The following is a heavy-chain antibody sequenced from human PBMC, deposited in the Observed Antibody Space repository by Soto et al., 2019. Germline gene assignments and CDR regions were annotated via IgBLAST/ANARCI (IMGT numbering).Heavy chain of an antibody. V-gene: IGHV1-69*13. CDR2: IIPIFGTA. Sequence: SVKVSCKASGGTFSSYAISWVRQAPGQGLEWLGGIIPIFGTANYAQKFQGRVTITADESTSTAYMELSSLRSEDTAVYYCARDGDRDGYNTGYWGQGTMVTVSS. D-gene: IGHD5-12*01. CDR1: GGTFSSYA. CDR3: ARDGDRDGYNTGY. J-gene: IGHJ4*02.